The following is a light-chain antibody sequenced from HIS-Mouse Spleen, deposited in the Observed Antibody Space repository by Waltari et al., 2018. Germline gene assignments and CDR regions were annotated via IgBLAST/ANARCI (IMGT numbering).Light chain of an antibody. V-gene: IGLV2-23*01. J-gene: IGLJ2*01. Sequence: QSALTQPASVSGSPGPSITTSCTGTSSHVGTYNLVPWNQQPPGKAPKLMIYEGSKRPSGVSNRFSGSKSGNTASLTISGLQAEDEADYYCCSYAGSSTLVFGGGTKLTVL. CDR1: SSHVGTYNL. CDR2: EGS. CDR3: CSYAGSSTLV.